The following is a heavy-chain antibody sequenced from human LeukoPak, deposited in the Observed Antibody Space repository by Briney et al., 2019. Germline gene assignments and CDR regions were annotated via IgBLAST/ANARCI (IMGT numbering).Heavy chain of an antibody. Sequence: SETLSLTCTVSGGSINSGSYCWSWIRQSAGKGLEWIGHIHISGSTNYNPSLKSRVTISVDTSKNQFSLKLNSVTAADTAFYYCARGNGVAIFGVVRPHRPYCMDVWGKGTTVTVSS. V-gene: IGHV4-61*09. CDR3: ARGNGVAIFGVVRPHRPYCMDV. J-gene: IGHJ6*03. D-gene: IGHD3-3*01. CDR1: GGSINSGSYC. CDR2: IHISGST.